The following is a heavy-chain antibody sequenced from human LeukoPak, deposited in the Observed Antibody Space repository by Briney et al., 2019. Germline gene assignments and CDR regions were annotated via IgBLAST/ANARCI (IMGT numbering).Heavy chain of an antibody. V-gene: IGHV1-2*02. D-gene: IGHD5-18*01. CDR3: ASWDTAMGDYFDY. Sequence: GASVKVSCKASGYTFTAYYMHWVRQAPGQGLEWMGWIHPNSGGTNYAQKFQGRVTMTRDTSISTAYMELSRLRSDDTAVYYCASWDTAMGDYFDYWGQGTLVTVSS. CDR1: GYTFTAYY. CDR2: IHPNSGGT. J-gene: IGHJ4*02.